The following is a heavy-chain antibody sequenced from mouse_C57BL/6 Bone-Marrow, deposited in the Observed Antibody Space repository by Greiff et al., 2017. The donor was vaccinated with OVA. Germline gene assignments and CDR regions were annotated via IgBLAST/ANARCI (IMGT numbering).Heavy chain of an antibody. CDR1: GFTFTDYY. J-gene: IGHJ1*03. V-gene: IGHV7-3*01. Sequence: DVMLVESGGGLVQPGGSLSLSCAASGFTFTDYYMSWVRQPPGKALEWLGFIRNKANGYTTEYSASVKGRFTISRDNSQSILYLQMKALRAEDRATYYWARSICYGSRAYFDVWGTGTTVTVSS. CDR3: ARSICYGSRAYFDV. CDR2: IRNKANGYTT. D-gene: IGHD1-1*01.